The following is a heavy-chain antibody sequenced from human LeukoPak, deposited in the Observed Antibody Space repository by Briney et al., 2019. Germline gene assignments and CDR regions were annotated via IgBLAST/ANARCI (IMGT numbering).Heavy chain of an antibody. Sequence: GGSLRLSCAASGFTFSSYAMHWVRQAPGKGLEWVAVISYDGSNKYYADSVRGRFTISRDNSKNTLFLQVNSLRAEDTAIYYCARNRGTGWSYYFDYWGQGTLVTVSS. CDR3: ARNRGTGWSYYFDY. CDR2: ISYDGSNK. CDR1: GFTFSSYA. V-gene: IGHV3-30*04. D-gene: IGHD6-19*01. J-gene: IGHJ4*02.